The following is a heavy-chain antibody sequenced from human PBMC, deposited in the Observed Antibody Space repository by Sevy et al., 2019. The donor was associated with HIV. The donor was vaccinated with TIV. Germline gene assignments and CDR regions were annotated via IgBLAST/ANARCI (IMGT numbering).Heavy chain of an antibody. CDR2: IKQDGSER. Sequence: GESLKISCAASGFTFSSYWMSWVRQAPGKGLEWVANIKQDGSERYYEDSVKGRFTISRDNTKNSLYLQMNSLRVEDTAVYYCARDSQNIVVVPAATINYYYSYYMDVWGKGTTVTVSS. J-gene: IGHJ6*03. CDR1: GFTFSSYW. V-gene: IGHV3-7*01. CDR3: ARDSQNIVVVPAATINYYYSYYMDV. D-gene: IGHD2-2*01.